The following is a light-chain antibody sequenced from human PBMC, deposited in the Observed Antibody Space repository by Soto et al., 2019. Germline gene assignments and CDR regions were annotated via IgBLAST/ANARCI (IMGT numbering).Light chain of an antibody. CDR3: SSCSSCSTRSTRV. V-gene: IGLV2-14*01. Sequence: QSALTQPASVSGSPGQSITMSCTGTSSDVGDYNYVSWYQQHPGKAPKLMIYEVSNRPSGVSNRFSGSKSGNTASLTISGLQAEDEADYYCSSCSSCSTRSTRVFGTGTKVTVL. CDR1: SSDVGDYNY. CDR2: EVS. J-gene: IGLJ1*01.